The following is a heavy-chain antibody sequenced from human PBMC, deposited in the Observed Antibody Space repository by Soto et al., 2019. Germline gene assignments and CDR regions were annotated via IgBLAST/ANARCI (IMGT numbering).Heavy chain of an antibody. V-gene: IGHV3-30*18. J-gene: IGHJ4*02. Sequence: QVQLVESGGGVVQPGRSLRLSCAASGFTFSSYGMHWVRQAPGKGLEWLAVISYDGSNKYYADSVKGRFTISRDNXKNTLYLQVNSLRAEDTAMYYWAKDYGSGWTMGDFWGQGTLVTVSS. CDR1: GFTFSSYG. CDR3: AKDYGSGWTMGDF. D-gene: IGHD6-19*01. CDR2: ISYDGSNK.